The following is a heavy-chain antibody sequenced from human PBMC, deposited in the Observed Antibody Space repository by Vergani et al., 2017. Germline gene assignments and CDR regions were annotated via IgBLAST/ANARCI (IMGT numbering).Heavy chain of an antibody. D-gene: IGHD2-15*01. CDR3: ARGSCLGGSCYKPLFDY. J-gene: IGHJ4*02. Sequence: QVQLQESGPGLVKPSQTLSLTCTVSGGSINSHHYYWSWIRQPAGKGLEWIGRIHTSGSTNYNPSLKRRVTMSEDPSKNQFSLNLTSVTAADTAVYFCARGSCLGGSCYKPLFDYWGQGILVTVSS. V-gene: IGHV4-61*02. CDR1: GGSINSHHYY. CDR2: IHTSGST.